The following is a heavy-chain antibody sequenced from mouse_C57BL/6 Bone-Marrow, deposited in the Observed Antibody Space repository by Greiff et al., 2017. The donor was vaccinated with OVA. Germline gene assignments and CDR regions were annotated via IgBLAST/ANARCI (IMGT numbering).Heavy chain of an antibody. CDR2: ISDGGSYT. CDR1: GFTFSSYA. V-gene: IGHV5-4*01. CDR3: AREDGYYCDY. J-gene: IGHJ2*01. D-gene: IGHD2-3*01. Sequence: EVNVVESGGGLVKPGGSLKLSCAASGFTFSSYAMSWVRQTPEKRLEWVATISDGGSYTYYPDNVKGRFTISRDNAKNNLYLQMSHLKSEDTAMYYCAREDGYYCDYWGQGTTLTVSS.